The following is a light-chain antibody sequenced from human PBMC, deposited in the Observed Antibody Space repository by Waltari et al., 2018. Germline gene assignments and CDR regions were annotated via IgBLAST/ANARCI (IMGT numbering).Light chain of an antibody. V-gene: IGLV3-1*01. CDR1: KLGDKY. CDR3: QAWDSSTYHVV. J-gene: IGLJ2*01. Sequence: SYELTQPPSVSVSPGQTASITCSGDKLGDKYACWYQQKPGQSPVVVRYQDTKRPSGIRERFSRSNSGDTATLTISGTQAMDEADYYCQAWDSSTYHVVFGGGTKLTVL. CDR2: QDT.